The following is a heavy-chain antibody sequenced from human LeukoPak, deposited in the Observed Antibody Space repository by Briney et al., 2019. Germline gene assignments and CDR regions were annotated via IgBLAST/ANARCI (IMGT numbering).Heavy chain of an antibody. J-gene: IGHJ4*02. V-gene: IGHV4-59*01. D-gene: IGHD3-22*01. CDR3: ARTGKRANYYYSSGYYYAFDY. CDR1: GGSISSYY. Sequence: PSETLSLTCTVSGGSISSYYWSWIRQPPGKGLEWIGYIYYSGSTNYNPSLKSRVTISVDTSKNQFSLKLSSVTAADTAVYYCARTGKRANYYYSSGYYYAFDYWGQGTLVTVSS. CDR2: IYYSGST.